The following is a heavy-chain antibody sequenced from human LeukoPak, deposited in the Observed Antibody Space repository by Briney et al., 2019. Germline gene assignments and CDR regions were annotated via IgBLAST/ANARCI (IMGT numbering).Heavy chain of an antibody. Sequence: ASVKVSCKASGFTFTVYYIHWVRQAPGQGLEWMGWINPNSGGTNYAQKFKGRVTMTRDTSISTAYMELSRLRSDDTAVYYCARDTREGGDYWGQGTLVTVSS. CDR3: ARDTREGGDY. CDR2: INPNSGGT. V-gene: IGHV1-2*02. J-gene: IGHJ4*02. CDR1: GFTFTVYY. D-gene: IGHD1-26*01.